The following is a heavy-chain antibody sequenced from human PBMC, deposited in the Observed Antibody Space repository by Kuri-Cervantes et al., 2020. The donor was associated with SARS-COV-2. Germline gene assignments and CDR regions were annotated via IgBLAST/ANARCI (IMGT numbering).Heavy chain of an antibody. CDR1: GYSFTSYW. V-gene: IGHV5-51*01. CDR2: IYPGDSDT. J-gene: IGHJ4*02. CDR3: ATGLVVPAAMRDY. D-gene: IGHD2-2*01. Sequence: GGSLRLSCKASGYSFTSYWIGWVRQMPGKGLEWMGIIYPGDSDTRYSPSFQGQVTISADKSISTAYLQWSSLKASDTAMYYCATGLVVPAAMRDYWGQGTLVTVSS.